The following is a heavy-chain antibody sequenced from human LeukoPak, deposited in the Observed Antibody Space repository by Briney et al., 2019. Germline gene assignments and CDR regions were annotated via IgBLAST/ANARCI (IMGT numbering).Heavy chain of an antibody. Sequence: PGGSLRLSCAASGFTFSSYSMNWVRHAPGKGLEWVSSISSSSSYIYYADSVKGRFTISRDNAKNSLYLQMNSLRAEDTAVYYCAREVAGGGGLDYWGQGTLVTVSS. CDR1: GFTFSSYS. D-gene: IGHD6-19*01. CDR2: ISSSSSYI. J-gene: IGHJ4*02. V-gene: IGHV3-21*04. CDR3: AREVAGGGGLDY.